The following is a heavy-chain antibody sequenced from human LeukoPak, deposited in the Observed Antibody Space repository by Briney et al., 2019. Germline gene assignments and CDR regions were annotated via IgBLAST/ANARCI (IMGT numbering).Heavy chain of an antibody. V-gene: IGHV1-8*01. CDR1: GYTFTSYD. D-gene: IGHD1-7*01. CDR3: ARGYEGITGTIVDY. Sequence: GASVKVSCKASGYTFTSYDINWVRQATGQGLEWMGWMNPNSGNTGYAQKFQGRVTMTRNTSISTAYMELSSLRSEDTAVYYCARGYEGITGTIVDYWGQGTLVTVSS. CDR2: MNPNSGNT. J-gene: IGHJ4*02.